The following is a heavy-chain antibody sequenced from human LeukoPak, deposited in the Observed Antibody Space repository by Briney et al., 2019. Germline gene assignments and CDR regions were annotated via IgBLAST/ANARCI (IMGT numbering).Heavy chain of an antibody. J-gene: IGHJ6*04. Sequence: SETLPLTCTVSGCSISSYYWSWLRQPAAKGLEWIGRIYTSGSTNYNPSLRSRVTMSVDTSKNQFSLKLSSVTAVDTAVYYCARISYYYYGMDVWGEGTTDSVSS. CDR3: ARISYYYYGMDV. D-gene: IGHD1-14*01. CDR2: IYTSGST. V-gene: IGHV4-4*07. CDR1: GCSISSYY.